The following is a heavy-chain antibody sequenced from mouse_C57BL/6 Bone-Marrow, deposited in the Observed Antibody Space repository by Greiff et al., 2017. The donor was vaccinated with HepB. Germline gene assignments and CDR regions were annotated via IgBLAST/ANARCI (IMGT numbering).Heavy chain of an antibody. J-gene: IGHJ4*01. CDR1: GFNIKNTY. CDR2: IDPANGNT. D-gene: IGHD1-1*01. Sequence: VQLKESVAELVRPGASVKLSCTASGFNIKNTYMHWVKHRPEQGLEWIGRIDPANGNTKYAPKFQGKATITADTSSNTAYLQLSSLTSEDTAIYYCDYYGSSYGYYAMDYWGQGTSVTVSS. V-gene: IGHV14-3*01. CDR3: DYYGSSYGYYAMDY.